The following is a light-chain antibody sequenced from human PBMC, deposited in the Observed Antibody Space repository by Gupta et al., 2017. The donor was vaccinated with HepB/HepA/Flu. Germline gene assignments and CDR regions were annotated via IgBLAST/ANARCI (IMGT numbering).Light chain of an antibody. CDR2: DVS. J-gene: IGLJ3*02. CDR3: TSYTRNSTWV. CDR1: SSDIGAYNY. V-gene: IGLV2-14*03. Sequence: QSALTQPASVSESPGQPITISCTGTSSDIGAYNYVSWYQQHPGKAPKLMIYDVSNRPSGVFNRFSGSKSGNTASLTISGLQAEDEADYYCTSYTRNSTWVFGGGTKLTVL.